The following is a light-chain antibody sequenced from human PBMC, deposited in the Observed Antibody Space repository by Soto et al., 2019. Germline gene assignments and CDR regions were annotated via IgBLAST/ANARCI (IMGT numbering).Light chain of an antibody. J-gene: IGLJ1*01. V-gene: IGLV2-14*01. CDR2: EVN. CDR3: SSYGGSDTLFV. CDR1: SSDIGAYDY. Sequence: QSALTQPASLSGSPGQSITISCTGTSSDIGAYDYVSWFQQHPGKAPKLMISEVNNRPSGVSNRFSGSKSGNTAYLTISGLQVEDEAEYYWSSYGGSDTLFVFGNGTKVTVL.